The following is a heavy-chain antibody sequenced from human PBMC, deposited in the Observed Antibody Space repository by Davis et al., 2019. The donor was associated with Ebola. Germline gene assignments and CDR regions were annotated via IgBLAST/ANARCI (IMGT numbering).Heavy chain of an antibody. J-gene: IGHJ3*02. V-gene: IGHV3-30*03. D-gene: IGHD2-2*02. Sequence: GGSLRLSCAASGFTFSDYGMHWVRQAPGKGLEWVALISHDGSNKYYADSVKGRFTISRDNSKNTLFLQMDSLNSEDTAVYFCARKPYTYDAFDIWGQGTMVTVSS. CDR2: ISHDGSNK. CDR3: ARKPYTYDAFDI. CDR1: GFTFSDYG.